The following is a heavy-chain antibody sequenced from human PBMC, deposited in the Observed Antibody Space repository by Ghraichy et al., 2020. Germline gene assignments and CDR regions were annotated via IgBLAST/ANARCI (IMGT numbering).Heavy chain of an antibody. CDR3: ARGRNSWPDWYFDL. D-gene: IGHD6-13*01. V-gene: IGHV1-69*13. CDR2: IIPIFGTA. Sequence: SVKVSCKASGGTFSSYAISWVRQAPGQGLEWMGGIIPIFGTANYAQKFQGRVTITADESTSTAYMELSSLRSEDTAVYYCARGRNSWPDWYFDLWGRGTLVTVSS. J-gene: IGHJ2*01. CDR1: GGTFSSYA.